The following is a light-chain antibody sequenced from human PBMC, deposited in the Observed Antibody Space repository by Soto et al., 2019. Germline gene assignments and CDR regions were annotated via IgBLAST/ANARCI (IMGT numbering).Light chain of an antibody. CDR3: QQYGSSPKT. Sequence: EIVLTQSPGTLSLSPGDRATLSCRASQTISSTYLAWYQQQPGQAPRLLIYAASTRATGIPDRFSGSGSGTDFPLTISRLEPEDFAVYYCQQYGSSPKTFGQGTKVEI. CDR1: QTISSTY. CDR2: AAS. J-gene: IGKJ1*01. V-gene: IGKV3-20*01.